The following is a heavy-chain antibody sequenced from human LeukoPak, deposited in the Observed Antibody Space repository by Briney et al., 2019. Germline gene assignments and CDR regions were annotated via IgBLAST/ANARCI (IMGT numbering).Heavy chain of an antibody. J-gene: IGHJ4*02. CDR3: TKILWSSRIFDY. Sequence: GGSLRLSCATSGFTFSSYGMSWVRQAPGKGLEWVSTIPTSGGSNHYADSVKGRFSISRDNSKNTLYLQMDSLRAEDTAVYYCTKILWSSRIFDYWGQGTLVTVSS. CDR2: IPTSGGSN. CDR1: GFTFSSYG. D-gene: IGHD3-10*01. V-gene: IGHV3-23*01.